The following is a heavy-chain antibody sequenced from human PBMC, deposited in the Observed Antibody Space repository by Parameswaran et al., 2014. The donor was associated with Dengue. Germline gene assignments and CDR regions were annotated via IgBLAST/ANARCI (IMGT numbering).Heavy chain of an antibody. CDR2: IYYSGST. CDR3: ARLPSAYDFWSGPMRGAFDI. Sequence: WIRQPPGKGLEWIGSIYYSGSTYYNPSLKSRVTISVDTSKNQFSLKLSSVTAADTAVYYCARLPSAYDFWSGPMRGAFDIWGQGTMVTVSS. D-gene: IGHD3-3*01. J-gene: IGHJ3*02. V-gene: IGHV4-39*01.